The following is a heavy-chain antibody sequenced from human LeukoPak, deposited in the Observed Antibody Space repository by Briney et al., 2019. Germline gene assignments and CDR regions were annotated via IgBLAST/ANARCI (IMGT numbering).Heavy chain of an antibody. Sequence: GGSPRLSCAASGFTFSSYAMHWVRQAPGKGLEWVAVISYDGSNKYYADSVKGRFTISRDNSKNTLYLQMNSLRAEDTAVYYCARDKKWELKGAFDIWGQGTMVTVSS. D-gene: IGHD1-26*01. CDR2: ISYDGSNK. J-gene: IGHJ3*02. V-gene: IGHV3-30-3*01. CDR1: GFTFSSYA. CDR3: ARDKKWELKGAFDI.